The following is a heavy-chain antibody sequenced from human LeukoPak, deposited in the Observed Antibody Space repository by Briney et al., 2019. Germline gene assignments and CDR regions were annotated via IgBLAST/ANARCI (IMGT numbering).Heavy chain of an antibody. CDR1: GYTFTSYG. CDR2: ISAYNGNT. D-gene: IGHD6-19*01. V-gene: IGHV1-18*01. Sequence: ASVKVSCKASGYTFTSYGISWVRQAPGQGLEWMGWISAYNGNTNYAQKLQGRVTMTTDTSTSTAYMELGSLRSDDTAVYYCARGLPGIAVAGTNDYWGQGTLVTVSS. J-gene: IGHJ4*02. CDR3: ARGLPGIAVAGTNDY.